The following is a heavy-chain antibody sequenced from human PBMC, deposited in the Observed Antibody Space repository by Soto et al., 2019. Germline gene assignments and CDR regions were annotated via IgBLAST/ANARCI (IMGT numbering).Heavy chain of an antibody. V-gene: IGHV4-34*01. Sequence: QVQLQQWGAGLLKPSETLSLTCAVYGGSFSGYYWSWIRQPPGKGLEWIGEINHSGSTNYNPSLKSRVTISVDPSKNQCSLKLSSVTAADTAVDYCARGGYCSGGSCFRVAYYYYMDVWGKGTTVTVSS. D-gene: IGHD2-15*01. CDR2: INHSGST. CDR1: GGSFSGYY. CDR3: ARGGYCSGGSCFRVAYYYYMDV. J-gene: IGHJ6*03.